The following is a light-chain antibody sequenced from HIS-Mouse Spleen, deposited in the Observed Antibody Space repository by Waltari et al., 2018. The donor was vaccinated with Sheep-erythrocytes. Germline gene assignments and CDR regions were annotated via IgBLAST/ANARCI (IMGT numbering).Light chain of an antibody. J-gene: IGLJ2*01. CDR2: KDS. CDR1: VLAKKY. V-gene: IGLV3-27*01. Sequence: SYELTQPSSVSVSPGQTARITCSGDVLAKKYARWFKQKPGQAPVLVIYKDSERPSGIPERVTGSSSGTTVTLTISGAQVEDEADYYCYSAADNNQVFGGGTKLTVL. CDR3: YSAADNNQV.